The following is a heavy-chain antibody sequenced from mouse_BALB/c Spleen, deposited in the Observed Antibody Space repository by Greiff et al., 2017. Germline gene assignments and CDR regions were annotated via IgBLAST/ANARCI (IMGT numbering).Heavy chain of an antibody. CDR2: IDTSDSYT. D-gene: IGHD2-4*01. CDR1: GYTFTDYW. CDR3: ARDDYVHAMDY. J-gene: IGHJ4*01. V-gene: IGHV1-69*01. Sequence: QVQLQQPGAELVMPGASVKMSCKASGYTFTDYWMHWVKQRPGQGLEWIGAIDTSDSYTSYNQKFKGKATLTVDESSSTAYMQLSSLTSEDSAVYYCARDDYVHAMDYWGQGTSVTVSS.